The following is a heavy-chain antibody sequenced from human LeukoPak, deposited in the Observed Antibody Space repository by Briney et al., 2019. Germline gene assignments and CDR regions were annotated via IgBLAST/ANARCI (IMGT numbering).Heavy chain of an antibody. CDR3: ARMVAGIIKGFDY. Sequence: PSETLSLTCTVSGGSISSYSWSWIRQPPGKGLEWIGYIYYSGSTYYNPSLKSRVTISVDTSKNQFSLKLSSVTAADTAVYYCARMVAGIIKGFDYWGQGTLVTVSS. D-gene: IGHD6-19*01. CDR1: GGSISSYS. V-gene: IGHV4-59*06. CDR2: IYYSGST. J-gene: IGHJ4*02.